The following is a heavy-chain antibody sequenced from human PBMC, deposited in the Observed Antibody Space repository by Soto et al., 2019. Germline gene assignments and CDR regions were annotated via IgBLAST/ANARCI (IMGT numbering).Heavy chain of an antibody. CDR3: GRNARPIAGLAFDI. D-gene: IGHD6-13*01. J-gene: IGHJ3*02. CDR1: GGSISSSDYY. CDR2: IYYSGST. Sequence: QLQLQESGPGLVKPSETLSLTCTVSGGSISSSDYYWGWIRKPPGKGLEWLGSIYYSGSTYYKPSLKSRVTISVETSKNQFSLKLSSVTAADTAVYYCGRNARPIAGLAFDIWGQGTRVTVS. V-gene: IGHV4-39*01.